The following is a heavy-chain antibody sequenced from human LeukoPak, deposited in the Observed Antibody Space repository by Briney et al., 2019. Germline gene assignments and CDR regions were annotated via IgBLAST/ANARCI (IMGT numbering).Heavy chain of an antibody. V-gene: IGHV4-34*01. CDR1: GGSFSGYY. CDR3: ARVRNDFWSGYGNWFDP. Sequence: SETLSLTCAVYGGSFSGYYWSWIRQPPGKGLEWIGEINHSGSTNYNPSLTRRVTISVDTSKTQFSLKLSSVTAADTAVYYCARVRNDFWSGYGNWFDPWGQGTLVTVSS. D-gene: IGHD3-3*01. J-gene: IGHJ5*02. CDR2: INHSGST.